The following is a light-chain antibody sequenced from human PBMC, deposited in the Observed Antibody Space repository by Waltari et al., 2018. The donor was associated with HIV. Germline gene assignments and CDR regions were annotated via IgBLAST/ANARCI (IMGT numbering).Light chain of an antibody. Sequence: DHPITQSPSTLFSSGGDQVTITCRASQSISSWLAWYQQKPGKAPKLLIYKASSLESGVPSRFSGSGSGTEFTLTISSLQPDDFATYYCQQYNSYSTFGQGTKVEIK. CDR2: KAS. CDR1: QSISSW. V-gene: IGKV1-5*03. J-gene: IGKJ1*01. CDR3: QQYNSYST.